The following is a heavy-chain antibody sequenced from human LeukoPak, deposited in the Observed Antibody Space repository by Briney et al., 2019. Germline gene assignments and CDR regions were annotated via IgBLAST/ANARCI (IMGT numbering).Heavy chain of an antibody. CDR1: GYSFTSYW. CDR3: ARPACSSTSCYLYFQH. CDR2: IYPANSDT. J-gene: IGHJ1*01. V-gene: IGHV5-51*07. Sequence: GESLKISCKGSGYSFTSYWIGWVHQMPGKGLEWMAIIYPANSDTRYSPSFQGQVTISADKSISTAYLQWSSLKASDTAMYYCARPACSSTSCYLYFQHWGQGTLVTVSS. D-gene: IGHD2-2*01.